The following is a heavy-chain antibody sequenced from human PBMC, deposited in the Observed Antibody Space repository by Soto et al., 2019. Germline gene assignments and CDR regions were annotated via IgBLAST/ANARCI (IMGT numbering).Heavy chain of an antibody. CDR2: ITASGANT. CDR3: EKDNTFYYDSRGKQDDLEL. V-gene: IGHV3-23*01. D-gene: IGHD3-22*01. J-gene: IGHJ6*01. Sequence: WGSXRLSCSASVFTLIIYSIILFRQAPGKGLEWVSSITASGANTYYADSVKGRFTISRDNSKNTLYLQMDSLRAEDTAVYYCEKDNTFYYDSRGKQDDLELRGQGTTV. CDR1: VFTLIIYS.